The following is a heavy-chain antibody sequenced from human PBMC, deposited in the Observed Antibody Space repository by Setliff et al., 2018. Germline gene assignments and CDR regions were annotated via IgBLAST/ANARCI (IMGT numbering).Heavy chain of an antibody. V-gene: IGHV4-34*01. CDR1: GGTFTYYY. J-gene: IGHJ4*02. Sequence: SETLSLTCAASGGTFTYYYWTWIRQSPGKGLGWIGEINHSGSANYNPSLESRVTISIDTSKNQFSLNLRYVTAADRAIYYCARGRNVAIRLLDSWGQGNLVTVSS. CDR3: ARGRNVAIRLLDS. CDR2: INHSGSA. D-gene: IGHD2-21*01.